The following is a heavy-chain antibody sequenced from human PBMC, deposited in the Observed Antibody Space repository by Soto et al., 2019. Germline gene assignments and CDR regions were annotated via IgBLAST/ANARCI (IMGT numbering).Heavy chain of an antibody. CDR2: IGSSSSYI. CDR3: ARRRPIGYYNY. Sequence: QVQLVEFGGDLVKPGGSLRLSCAASGFPFSDYYMSWIRQAPGKGLEWVSSIGSSSSYINYADSVKGRFTISRDNAKNSRYLQMNSLRAEDTAVYYCARRRPIGYYNYWGQGTLVTVSA. CDR1: GFPFSDYY. V-gene: IGHV3-11*05. D-gene: IGHD3-22*01. J-gene: IGHJ4*02.